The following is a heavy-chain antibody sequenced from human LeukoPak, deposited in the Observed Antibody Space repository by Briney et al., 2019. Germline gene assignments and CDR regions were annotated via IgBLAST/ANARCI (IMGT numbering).Heavy chain of an antibody. CDR2: INPNSGGT. CDR1: RYTFTGYY. J-gene: IGHJ5*02. D-gene: IGHD2-2*01. Sequence: ASVKVSCKASRYTFTGYYMHWVRQAPGQGLEWMGWINPNSGGTNYAQKFQGRVTMTRDTSISTAYMELSRLRSDDTAVYYCARCSSTSCYYLANNWFDPWGQGTLVTVSS. V-gene: IGHV1-2*02. CDR3: ARCSSTSCYYLANNWFDP.